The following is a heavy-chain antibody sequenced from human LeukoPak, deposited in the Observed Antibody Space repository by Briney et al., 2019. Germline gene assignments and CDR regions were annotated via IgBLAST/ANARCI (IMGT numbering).Heavy chain of an antibody. J-gene: IGHJ4*02. Sequence: ASVKLSCKASGYTFTRYYMHWVRQAPGQGLEWMGMINPSGGDTTYAQKLQGRVTMTRDTSTSTVYMELSSLRPEDTAVYYCARENGGEDYWGQGTLVTVSS. CDR2: INPSGGDT. D-gene: IGHD2-21*01. CDR1: GYTFTRYY. V-gene: IGHV1-46*01. CDR3: ARENGGEDY.